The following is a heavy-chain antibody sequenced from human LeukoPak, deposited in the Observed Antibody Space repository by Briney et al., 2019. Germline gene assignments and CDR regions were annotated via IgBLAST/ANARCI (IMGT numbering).Heavy chain of an antibody. V-gene: IGHV3-33*01. CDR3: ARASVAALDY. Sequence: GGSLRLSCAASGFTFSTYVMHWVRQAPGKELEWVALIWYGESNEYYADSVKGRFTVSRDNSRSMMYLQMNSLRAEDTAVYYCARASVAALDYWGQGTLVTVSS. J-gene: IGHJ4*02. D-gene: IGHD6-6*01. CDR1: GFTFSTYV. CDR2: IWYGESNE.